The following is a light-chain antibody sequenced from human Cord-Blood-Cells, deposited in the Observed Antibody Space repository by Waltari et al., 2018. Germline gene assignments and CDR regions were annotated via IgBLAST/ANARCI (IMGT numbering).Light chain of an antibody. CDR2: EGS. Sequence: QSALTQPASVSGSPGQSITISCTGTSRDVGSYNLVSWYQQHPGKAPKLMIYEGSKRPSGVSNRFSGSKSGNTASLTISGLQAEDGADYYCCSYAGSSTVVFGGGTKLTVL. CDR3: CSYAGSSTVV. V-gene: IGLV2-23*01. CDR1: SRDVGSYNL. J-gene: IGLJ2*01.